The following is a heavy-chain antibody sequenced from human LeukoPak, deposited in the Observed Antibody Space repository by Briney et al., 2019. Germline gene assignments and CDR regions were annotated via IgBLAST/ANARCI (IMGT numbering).Heavy chain of an antibody. CDR2: MNPNSGNT. CDR1: GYTFTSYD. Sequence: ASVKVSCKASGYTFTSYDINWVRQATGQGLEWMGWMNPNSGNTGYAQKFQGRVTMTRNTSISTAYMELSSLRSEDTAAYYCARGRYCSGGSCYSDAFDIWGQGTMVTVSS. J-gene: IGHJ3*02. CDR3: ARGRYCSGGSCYSDAFDI. D-gene: IGHD2-15*01. V-gene: IGHV1-8*01.